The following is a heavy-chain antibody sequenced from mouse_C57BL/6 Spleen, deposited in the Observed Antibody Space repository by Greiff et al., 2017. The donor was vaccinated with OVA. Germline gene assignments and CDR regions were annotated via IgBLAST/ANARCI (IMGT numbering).Heavy chain of an antibody. J-gene: IGHJ2*01. CDR2: INPYNGDT. CDR1: GYSFTGYF. CDR3: AIYGSSYVFDY. D-gene: IGHD1-1*01. V-gene: IGHV1-20*01. Sequence: EVQLQQSGPELVKPGDSVKISCKASGYSFTGYFMNWVMQSHGKSLEWIGRINPYNGDTFYNQKFKGKATLTVDKSSSTAHMELRSLTSEDSAVYYCAIYGSSYVFDYWGQGTTLTVSS.